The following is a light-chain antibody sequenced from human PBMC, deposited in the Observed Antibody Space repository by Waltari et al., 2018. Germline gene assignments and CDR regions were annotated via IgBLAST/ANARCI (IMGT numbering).Light chain of an antibody. CDR1: NSNTGSYT. CDR3: ASWDDSLNGGV. CDR2: SNN. Sequence: QSVLTQPPSTSGTPGQRVPITCSGSNSNTGSYTVNCYQQLPGTAPKLLIYSNNQRPSGVPDRFSGSKSGTSASLAISGLQSEDEADYYCASWDDSLNGGVFGGGTKLTVL. J-gene: IGLJ2*01. V-gene: IGLV1-44*01.